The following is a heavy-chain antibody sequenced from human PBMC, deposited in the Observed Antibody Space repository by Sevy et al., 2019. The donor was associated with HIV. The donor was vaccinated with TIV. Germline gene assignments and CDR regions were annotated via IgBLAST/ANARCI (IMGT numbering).Heavy chain of an antibody. CDR3: ATTKDYYENSGDPFDY. J-gene: IGHJ4*02. V-gene: IGHV1-24*01. CDR2: FDPEDNVR. D-gene: IGHD3-22*01. CDR1: GYTLTRLA. Sequence: ASVKVSCKVSGYTLTRLAMHWVRQAPGKGLEWMGSFDPEDNVRIYAQKWQGRFSMTEDTSTDTAYMELSNLRSEDTAVYYCATTKDYYENSGDPFDYWGQGTLVTVSS.